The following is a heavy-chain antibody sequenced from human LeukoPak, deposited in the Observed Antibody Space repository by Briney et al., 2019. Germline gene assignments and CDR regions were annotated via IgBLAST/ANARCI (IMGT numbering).Heavy chain of an antibody. V-gene: IGHV4-38-2*02. CDR3: ARGQARLSWFDP. CDR2: ISHSGST. J-gene: IGHJ5*02. D-gene: IGHD6-19*01. CDR1: GNSISSGYY. Sequence: SETLSLTCSVSGNSISSGYYWGWIRQPPGKGLKWIGSISHSGSTYYNPSLKSRVTISVDTSKNQFSLKLSSVTAADTAVYYCARGQARLSWFDPWGQGTLVTVSS.